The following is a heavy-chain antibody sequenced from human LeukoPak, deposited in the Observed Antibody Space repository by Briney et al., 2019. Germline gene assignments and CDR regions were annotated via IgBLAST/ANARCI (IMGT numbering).Heavy chain of an antibody. CDR2: IKHDGSEK. Sequence: GGSLRLSCAASGFTFNTYTMSWVRQAPGKGLEWVASIKHDGSEKYYVDSVRGRFTISRDNTMNSLYLQMSSLRAEDTAVYYCATDRGWRTSGYYLYYFEYWGQGTLVTYSS. D-gene: IGHD3-3*01. CDR1: GFTFNTYT. J-gene: IGHJ4*02. V-gene: IGHV3-7*01. CDR3: ATDRGWRTSGYYLYYFEY.